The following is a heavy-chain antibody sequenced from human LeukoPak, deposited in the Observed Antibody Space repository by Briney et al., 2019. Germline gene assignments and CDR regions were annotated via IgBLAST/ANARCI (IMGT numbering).Heavy chain of an antibody. CDR3: AREIGLDTAMATDY. CDR1: GGTFSSYA. D-gene: IGHD5-18*01. J-gene: IGHJ4*02. V-gene: IGHV1-69*13. CDR2: IIPIFGTA. Sequence: GASVNVSCKASGGTFSSYAISWVRQAPGQGLEWMGGIIPIFGTANYAQKFQGRVTITADESTSTAYMELSSLRSEDTAVYYCAREIGLDTAMATDYWGQGTLVTVSS.